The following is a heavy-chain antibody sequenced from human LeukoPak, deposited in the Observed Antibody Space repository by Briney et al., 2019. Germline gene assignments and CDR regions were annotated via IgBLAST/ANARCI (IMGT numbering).Heavy chain of an antibody. CDR1: GFTFSSYG. D-gene: IGHD3-22*01. V-gene: IGHV3-30*02. Sequence: HTGGSLRLSCAASGFTFSSYGTHWVRQAPGKGLEWVAHIRSDENYKHYADSVKGRFTISRENAKNSLYLQMNSLRAGDTAVYYCARGRSFNYNDNSAHYPYWGQGTVVTVSS. CDR2: IRSDENYK. CDR3: ARGRSFNYNDNSAHYPY. J-gene: IGHJ4*02.